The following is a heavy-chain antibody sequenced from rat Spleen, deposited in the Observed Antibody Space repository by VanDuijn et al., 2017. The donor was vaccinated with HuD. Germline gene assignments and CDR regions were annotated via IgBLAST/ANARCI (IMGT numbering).Heavy chain of an antibody. CDR1: GFTFSSSW. J-gene: IGHJ3*01. CDR2: ITRDGSST. CDR3: TGGGHSALNWFAY. Sequence: EVQLVESGGGLVQPGSPLKLSCAVSGFTFSSSWLNWIRQAPGKGLEWVASITRDGSSTYYPDTVKGRFVISKDNAKDTGYLHMNNLRSEDTAIYYWTGGGHSALNWFAYWGQGTLVTVSS. V-gene: IGHV5-35*01. D-gene: IGHD3-3*01.